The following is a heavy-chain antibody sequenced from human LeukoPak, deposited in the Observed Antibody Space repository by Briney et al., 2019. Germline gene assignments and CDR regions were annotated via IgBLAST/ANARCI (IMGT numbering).Heavy chain of an antibody. Sequence: GGSLRLSCAASGFTFSSYWMSWVRQAPGKGLEWVANIKQDGSEKYYVDSVKGRFTISRDNAKNSLYLQMNSLRAEDTAVYYCASACGGDCYPSTDTFDYWGQGTLVTVSS. V-gene: IGHV3-7*01. D-gene: IGHD2-21*02. J-gene: IGHJ4*02. CDR2: IKQDGSEK. CDR3: ASACGGDCYPSTDTFDY. CDR1: GFTFSSYW.